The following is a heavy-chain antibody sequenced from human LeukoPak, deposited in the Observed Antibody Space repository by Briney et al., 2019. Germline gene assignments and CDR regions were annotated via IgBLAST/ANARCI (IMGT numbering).Heavy chain of an antibody. D-gene: IGHD2-2*01. J-gene: IGHJ6*03. V-gene: IGHV4-34*01. CDR2: INHSGST. Sequence: SETLSLTCAVYGGSFSGYYWSWIRQPPGKGLEWIGEINHSGSTNYNPSLKSRVSISVDTSKNQFSLKLSSVTAADTAVYYCARVGSTNYLYYYYYYMDVWGKGTTVTVSS. CDR1: GGSFSGYY. CDR3: ARVGSTNYLYYYYYYMDV.